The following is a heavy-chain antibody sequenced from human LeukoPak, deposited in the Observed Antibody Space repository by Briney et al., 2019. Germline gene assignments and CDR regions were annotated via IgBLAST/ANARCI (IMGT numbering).Heavy chain of an antibody. J-gene: IGHJ4*02. V-gene: IGHV3-48*02. D-gene: IGHD1-26*01. CDR3: ARNTPGRVYFDY. CDR2: ISSSNSTI. CDR1: GFTFSSYG. Sequence: GGSLRLSCAASGFTFSSYGMNWVRQAPGKGLEWVSYISSSNSTIYYADSVKGRFTISRDNAKNSLYLQMNSLRDEDTAVYYCARNTPGRVYFDYWGQGTLVTVSS.